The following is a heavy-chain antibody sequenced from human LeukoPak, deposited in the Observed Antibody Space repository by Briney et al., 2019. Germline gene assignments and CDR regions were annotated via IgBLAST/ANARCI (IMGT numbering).Heavy chain of an antibody. J-gene: IGHJ4*02. Sequence: HPGGSLRLSCAASGFTFSSYSMNWVRQAPGMGLEWVSYIDDSSSSIYYSDSVKGRFTISRDNAKNSLYLQMNSLRAEDTAVYYCAKDSNGWYQRGSNYFDYWGQGTLVTVSS. CDR3: AKDSNGWYQRGSNYFDY. CDR1: GFTFSSYS. V-gene: IGHV3-48*01. CDR2: IDDSSSSI. D-gene: IGHD6-19*01.